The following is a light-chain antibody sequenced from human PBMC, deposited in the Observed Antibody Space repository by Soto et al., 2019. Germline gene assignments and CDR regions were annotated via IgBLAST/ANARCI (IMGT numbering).Light chain of an antibody. J-gene: IGKJ1*01. CDR3: QQSRT. CDR2: KAS. Sequence: DIPMTQSPSTLAASVGDTVTITCRASQSISSWLAWYQQKPGKAPKLLIQKASSLESGVPSRFSGSRSGTEFTLPITSLQPDDFATYYCQQSRTFGQGTKVEIK. CDR1: QSISSW. V-gene: IGKV1-5*03.